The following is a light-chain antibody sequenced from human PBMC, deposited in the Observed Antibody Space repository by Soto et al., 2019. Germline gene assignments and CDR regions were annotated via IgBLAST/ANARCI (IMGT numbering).Light chain of an antibody. CDR2: DAS. Sequence: EIVLTQSPVTLSLSPGERATLSCRASQSVRTYLAWYQVKPGQAPRLLIYDASSRASGVPARFSGSGYGTVFPLPINRLEPEDFALYCCQQRNSWPPITLGQGTRLEIK. J-gene: IGKJ5*01. V-gene: IGKV3-11*01. CDR1: QSVRTY. CDR3: QQRNSWPPIT.